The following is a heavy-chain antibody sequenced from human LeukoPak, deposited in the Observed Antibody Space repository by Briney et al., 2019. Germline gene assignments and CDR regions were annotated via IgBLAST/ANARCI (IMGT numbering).Heavy chain of an antibody. CDR3: ASGSYGAFDY. Sequence: GRSLRLSCAASGFTFSSYAMHWVRQAPGKGLEWVAVISYDGSNKHYADSVKGRFTISRDSSKNTLYLQMNSLRAEDTAVYYCASGSYGAFDYWGQGTLVTVSS. CDR2: ISYDGSNK. CDR1: GFTFSSYA. V-gene: IGHV3-30-3*01. J-gene: IGHJ4*02. D-gene: IGHD1-26*01.